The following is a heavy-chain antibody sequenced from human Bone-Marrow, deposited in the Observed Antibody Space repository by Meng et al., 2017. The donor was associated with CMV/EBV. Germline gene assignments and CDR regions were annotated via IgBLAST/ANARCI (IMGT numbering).Heavy chain of an antibody. V-gene: IGHV1-69*04. CDR3: ARELWFGPPIDY. J-gene: IGHJ4*02. CDR1: GGTFSSYT. Sequence: SVKVSCKASGGTFSSYTISWVRQAPGQGLEWMGRIIPILGIANYAQKFQGRVTITADKSTSTAYMELSSLRSEDTAVYYRARELWFGPPIDYWGQGTLVTVSS. D-gene: IGHD3-10*01. CDR2: IIPILGIA.